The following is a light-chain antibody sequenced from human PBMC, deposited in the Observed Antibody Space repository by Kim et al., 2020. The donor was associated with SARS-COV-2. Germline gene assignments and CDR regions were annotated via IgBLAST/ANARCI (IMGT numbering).Light chain of an antibody. CDR3: QQYYRSLPYT. J-gene: IGKJ2*01. V-gene: IGKV4-1*01. CDR1: RNLYYRGTNKDY. Sequence: DTIRCRSSRNLYYRGTNKDYVAWYQQKPGQPPKLLIFWSSSRNSGVPDRFSASGSGTDFTLTIRSLQAEDVGIYYCQQYYRSLPYTFGQGTKLEI. CDR2: WSS.